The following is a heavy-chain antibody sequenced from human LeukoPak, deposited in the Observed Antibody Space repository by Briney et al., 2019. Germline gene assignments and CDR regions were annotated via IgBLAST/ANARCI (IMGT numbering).Heavy chain of an antibody. V-gene: IGHV4-39*02. D-gene: IGHD2-15*01. Sequence: PSETLSLTCTVSGGSITSGSYCWGWIRQPPGKGLEWIGSIYYSGSTYYNPSLKSRVTISVDTSNKLFSLKLSSVTAADTAVYYCAGVSCSGGACPFGSWFDPWGQGTLVTVSS. CDR1: GGSITSGSYC. CDR3: AGVSCSGGACPFGSWFDP. CDR2: IYYSGST. J-gene: IGHJ5*02.